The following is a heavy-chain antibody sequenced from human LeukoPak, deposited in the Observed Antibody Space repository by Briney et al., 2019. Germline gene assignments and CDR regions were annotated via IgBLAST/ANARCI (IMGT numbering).Heavy chain of an antibody. V-gene: IGHV4-61*02. D-gene: IGHD3-10*01. J-gene: IGHJ4*02. Sequence: SETLSLTCAVYGGSFSSGSYYWSWIRQPAGTGLEWIGRIYTSGSTNYNPSLKSRVTISVDTSKNQFALKLSSVTAADTAVYYCARDGSRGSFYFDYWGQGTLVTVSS. CDR2: IYTSGST. CDR3: ARDGSRGSFYFDY. CDR1: GGSFSSGSYY.